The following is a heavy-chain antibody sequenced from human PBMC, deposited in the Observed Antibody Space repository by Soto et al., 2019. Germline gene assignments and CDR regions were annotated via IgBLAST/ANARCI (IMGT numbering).Heavy chain of an antibody. CDR2: INHSGST. V-gene: IGHV4-34*01. CDR3: ARDKITGLFAY. CDR1: GGSLSSCGYS. Sequence: SETRSLTCAVSGGSLSSCGYSWSWVRQPPGTGLEWIGEINHSGSTNYNPSLKSRVTISVDTSKSQFSLKLTSVTAADTAVYYCARDKITGLFAYWGQGTLVTVSS. D-gene: IGHD2-8*02. J-gene: IGHJ4*02.